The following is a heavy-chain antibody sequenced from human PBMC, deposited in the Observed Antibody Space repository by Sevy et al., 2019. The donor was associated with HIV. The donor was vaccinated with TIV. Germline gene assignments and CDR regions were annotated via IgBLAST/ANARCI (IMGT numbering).Heavy chain of an antibody. D-gene: IGHD6-19*01. CDR3: ARVAGIAVAFSY. CDR1: GFTFSSYW. J-gene: IGHJ4*02. V-gene: IGHV3-7*01. Sequence: GGSLRLSCAASGFTFSSYWMSWVRQAPGKGLEGVANKKQDGSEKYYVSSVKGRFTISRDNAKNSLYLQMNSLRAEDTAVYYCARVAGIAVAFSYWGQGTLVTVSS. CDR2: KKQDGSEK.